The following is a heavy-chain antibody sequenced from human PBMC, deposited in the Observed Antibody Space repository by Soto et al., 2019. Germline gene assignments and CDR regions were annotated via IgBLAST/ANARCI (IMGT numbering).Heavy chain of an antibody. CDR3: GKDPNGDYFGTFDF. V-gene: IGHV3-23*01. CDR2: ITGNGAVT. D-gene: IGHD4-17*01. CDR1: GLSFDNYV. Sequence: EVQFLESGGGVVRPGGSLRLSCVASGLSFDNYVMTWVRQSPGKGLEWLACITGNGAVTSYTDSVRGRFTISRDNSKNTLYLQMDSLRADDTAVYYCGKDPNGDYFGTFDFWGQGTTVTVSS. J-gene: IGHJ3*01.